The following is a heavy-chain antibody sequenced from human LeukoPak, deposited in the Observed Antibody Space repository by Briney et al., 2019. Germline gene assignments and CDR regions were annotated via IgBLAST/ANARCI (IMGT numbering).Heavy chain of an antibody. J-gene: IGHJ4*02. CDR3: ARSVAAAGTNY. CDR1: GFTFSSYS. CDR2: ISSSSSYI. V-gene: IGHV3-21*01. D-gene: IGHD6-13*01. Sequence: GGSLRLSCAASGFTFSSYSMNWVRQAPGKGLEWVSSISSSSSYIYYADSVKGRFTISRDNAKNSLYLQMYSLRAEDTAVYYCARSVAAAGTNYWGQGTLVTVSS.